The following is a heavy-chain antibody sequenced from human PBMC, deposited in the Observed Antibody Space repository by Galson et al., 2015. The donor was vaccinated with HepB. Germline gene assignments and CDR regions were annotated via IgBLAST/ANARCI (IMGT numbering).Heavy chain of an antibody. V-gene: IGHV3-74*03. CDR2: IDSDERGT. J-gene: IGHJ4*02. D-gene: IGHD3-22*01. CDR3: GRSRGASGYHYDY. Sequence: SLRLSCAATSGFTFNNYKIHWVRHVPEKGLVWVAYIDSDERGTKYADSVKGRFTISRDNARNTVFLQMNSLRVEDTAVYFCGRSRGASGYHYDYWGQGTLVAVSS. CDR1: GFTFNNYK.